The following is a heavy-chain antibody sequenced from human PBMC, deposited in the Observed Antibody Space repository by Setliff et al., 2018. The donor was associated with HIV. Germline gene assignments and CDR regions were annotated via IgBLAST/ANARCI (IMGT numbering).Heavy chain of an antibody. CDR1: GFTVSSYA. Sequence: LSCAASGFTVSSYAMHWVRQAPGKGLDWVSVISGSGDSAYYADSVKGRFTISRDNSKNTLYLQMNSLRAEDTAVYYCARERLRFLEWLPLDYWGQGTLVTVSS. CDR2: ISGSGDSA. J-gene: IGHJ4*02. CDR3: ARERLRFLEWLPLDY. V-gene: IGHV3-23*01. D-gene: IGHD3-3*01.